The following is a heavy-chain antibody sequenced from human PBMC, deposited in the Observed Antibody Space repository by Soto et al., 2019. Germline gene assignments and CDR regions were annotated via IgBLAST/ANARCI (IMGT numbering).Heavy chain of an antibody. CDR2: ISYDGSNK. J-gene: IGHJ6*02. CDR3: AREGVTLSYGMDV. Sequence: QVQLVESGGGVVQPGRSLRLSCAASGFTFSSYAMHWVRQAPGKGLEWVAVISYDGSNKYYADSVKGRFTISRDNFKNTLYLQMNSLRAEDTAMYYCAREGVTLSYGMDVWGQGTTVTVSS. V-gene: IGHV3-30-3*01. CDR1: GFTFSSYA. D-gene: IGHD2-21*02.